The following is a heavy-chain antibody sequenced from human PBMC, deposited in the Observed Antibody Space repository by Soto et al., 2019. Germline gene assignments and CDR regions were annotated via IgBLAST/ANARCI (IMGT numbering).Heavy chain of an antibody. Sequence: QVQLVQSGAEVKKPGSSVKVSCTASGGTFSIYSINWVRQAPGQGLEWMGGSIPIFRTANYAQKFQGRVTINADESTRTVYRELGILRSEDAGVYYCASGGQHRKASYCDDMDVWGQGTTVTVSS. D-gene: IGHD3-16*01. CDR1: GGTFSIYS. V-gene: IGHV1-69*01. CDR2: SIPIFRTA. CDR3: ASGGQHRKASYCDDMDV. J-gene: IGHJ6*01.